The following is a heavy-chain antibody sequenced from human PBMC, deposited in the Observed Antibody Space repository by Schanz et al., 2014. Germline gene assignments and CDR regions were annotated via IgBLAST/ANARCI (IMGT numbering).Heavy chain of an antibody. Sequence: QVQLVQSGAEVKKPGASVKVSCKASGYTFTSYYMHWVRQAPGQGLEWMGMINPSGGSTSYAQKFQGRVTMTRDTSTSTVYMELSGLRSENTAVYYCARDGEAAADCDYWGQGTLVTGSS. J-gene: IGHJ4*02. CDR2: INPSGGST. CDR3: ARDGEAAADCDY. V-gene: IGHV1-46*03. CDR1: GYTFTSYY. D-gene: IGHD6-13*01.